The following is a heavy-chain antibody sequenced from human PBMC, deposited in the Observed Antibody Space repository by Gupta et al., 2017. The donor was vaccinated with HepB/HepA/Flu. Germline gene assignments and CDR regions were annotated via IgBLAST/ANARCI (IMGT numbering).Heavy chain of an antibody. CDR1: GYTFTGYY. J-gene: IGHJ4*02. CDR2: INPNSGGT. V-gene: IGHV1-2*04. CDR3: ARDRWFGELLGEYYFDY. D-gene: IGHD3-10*01. Sequence: QVQLVQSGAEVKKPGASVKVSCKASGYTFTGYYMHWVRPAPGQGLEWMGWINPNSGGTNYAQKFQGWVTMTRDTSISTAYMELSRLRSDDTAVYYCARDRWFGELLGEYYFDYWGQGTLVTVSS.